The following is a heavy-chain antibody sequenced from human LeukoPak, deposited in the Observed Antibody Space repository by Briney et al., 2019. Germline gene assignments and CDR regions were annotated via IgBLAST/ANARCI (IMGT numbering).Heavy chain of an antibody. V-gene: IGHV3-21*01. CDR3: ARDLRTPSDTNIAIDY. CDR2: ISSSSSYI. Sequence: GGSLRLSCAASGFTFTIYSMNWVRQAPGKGLEWVSSISSSSSYIYYADSLKGRFTISRDNAKNSLYLQMNSLRAEDTAVYYCARDLRTPSDTNIAIDYWGQGTLVTVSS. CDR1: GFTFTIYS. J-gene: IGHJ4*02. D-gene: IGHD4-23*01.